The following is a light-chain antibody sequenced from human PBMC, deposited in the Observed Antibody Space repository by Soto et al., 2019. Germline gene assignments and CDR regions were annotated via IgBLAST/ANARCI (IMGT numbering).Light chain of an antibody. CDR1: QDIGTD. Sequence: DIQMTQSPASLSASVTDRVTITCRASQDIGTDLGWYQQKPGKAPERLIYEASVLQSGVPSRFRGSGSGTEFTLTVSSLQPEDFETYYCVQNYSYPLTLAGGTNVDIK. CDR3: VQNYSYPLT. V-gene: IGKV1-17*01. CDR2: EAS. J-gene: IGKJ4*01.